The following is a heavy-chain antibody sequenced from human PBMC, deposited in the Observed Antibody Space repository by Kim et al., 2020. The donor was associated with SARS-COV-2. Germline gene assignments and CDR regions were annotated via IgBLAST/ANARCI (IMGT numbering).Heavy chain of an antibody. Sequence: SETLSLTCAVSGGSFSNYYWIWIRQSPGKGLEWIGEINQSGSANYNPSLKSRVTISVDTSKNQFPLKVTSVTAADTAVYYCARGGDCMTTSCYGWMDSWGQGTLVTVSS. CDR3: ARGGDCMTTSCYGWMDS. D-gene: IGHD2-2*01. CDR1: GGSFSNYY. J-gene: IGHJ5*01. CDR2: INQSGSA. V-gene: IGHV4-34*01.